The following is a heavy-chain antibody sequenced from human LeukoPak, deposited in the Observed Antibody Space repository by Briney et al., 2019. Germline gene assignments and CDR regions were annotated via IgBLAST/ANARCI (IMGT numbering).Heavy chain of an antibody. J-gene: IGHJ3*02. V-gene: IGHV3-23*01. Sequence: FYADSVKGRFTISRDNSKNTLYLQMNSLRAEDTAVYYCAKGRTAIPPLGAFDIWGQGTMVTVSS. CDR3: AKGRTAIPPLGAFDI. D-gene: IGHD5-18*01.